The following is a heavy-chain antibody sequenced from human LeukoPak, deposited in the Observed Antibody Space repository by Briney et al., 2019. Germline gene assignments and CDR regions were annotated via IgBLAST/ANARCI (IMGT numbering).Heavy chain of an antibody. V-gene: IGHV3-7*04. J-gene: IGHJ4*02. CDR3: ARAVAAADSY. D-gene: IGHD6-13*01. Sequence: GGSLRLSCTASGFTISTYWMSWVRQAPGKGLEWVANINQDGSKKYYVDSVKGRFTISRDNVKNSVYLQTNSLRAEDTAVYSCARAVAAADSYWGRGTLVTVSS. CDR2: INQDGSKK. CDR1: GFTISTYW.